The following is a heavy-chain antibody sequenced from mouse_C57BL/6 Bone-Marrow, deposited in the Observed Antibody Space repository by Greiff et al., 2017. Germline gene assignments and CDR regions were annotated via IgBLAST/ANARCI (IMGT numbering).Heavy chain of an antibody. Sequence: QVQLQQPGAELVRPGTSVKLSCKASGYTFTSYWMHWVKQRPGQGLEWIGVIDPSDSYTNYNQKFKGKATLTVDTSSSTAYMQLSSLTSEDSAVYYCARGDYYGSSYRYFDVWGTGPRSPSPQ. CDR2: IDPSDSYT. D-gene: IGHD1-1*01. J-gene: IGHJ1*03. V-gene: IGHV1-59*01. CDR1: GYTFTSYW. CDR3: ARGDYYGSSYRYFDV.